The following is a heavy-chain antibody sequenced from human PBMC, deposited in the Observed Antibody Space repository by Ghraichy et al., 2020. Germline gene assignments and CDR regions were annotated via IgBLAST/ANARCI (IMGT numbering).Heavy chain of an antibody. J-gene: IGHJ4*02. CDR1: GDSLTSNY. V-gene: IGHV4-59*01. D-gene: IGHD1-26*01. CDR2: IFYSGVS. Sequence: SETLSLTCTVSGDSLTSNYWSWIRQPPGKGLEWIGHIFYSGVSNYNPSLKSRVTMSADTSTNQISLILTSVTAADTATYYCARIPIVGATRRALDQWGQGTLVTVSS. CDR3: ARIPIVGATRRALDQ.